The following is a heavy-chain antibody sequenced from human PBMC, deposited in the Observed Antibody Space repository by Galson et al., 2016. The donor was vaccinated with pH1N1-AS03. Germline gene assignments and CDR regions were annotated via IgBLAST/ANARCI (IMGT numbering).Heavy chain of an antibody. Sequence: TLSLTCSVSGVSINSHLWTWIRQTPGKELEWIGNLDHTGNTEYSPSLKTRVSISVDTSKNQLSLRLKSVTAADTAVYYCARQGQWLVEHYYYGMDVWGHGTTVTVPS. CDR2: LDHTGNT. J-gene: IGHJ6*02. D-gene: IGHD6-19*01. CDR3: ARQGQWLVEHYYYGMDV. V-gene: IGHV4-59*08. CDR1: GVSINSHL.